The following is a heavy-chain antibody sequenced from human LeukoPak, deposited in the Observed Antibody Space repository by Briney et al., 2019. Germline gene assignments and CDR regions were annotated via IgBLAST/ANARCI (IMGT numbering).Heavy chain of an antibody. CDR1: GGSISSYY. Sequence: SETLSLTCTVSGGSISSYYWSWIRQPPGKGLEWIGYIYTSGSTSYNPSLKSRVTISVDTSKNQFSLKLSSVTAADTAVYYCARQLRNWFEPWGQGTLVTVSS. CDR2: IYTSGST. V-gene: IGHV4-4*09. D-gene: IGHD4-17*01. CDR3: ARQLRNWFEP. J-gene: IGHJ5*02.